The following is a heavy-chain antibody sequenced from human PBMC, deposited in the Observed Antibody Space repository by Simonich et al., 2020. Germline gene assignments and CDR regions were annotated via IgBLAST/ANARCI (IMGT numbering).Heavy chain of an antibody. CDR2: CNPNSGET. Sequence: QVQLVQSGAEVKKPGASVKVSCKASGYTFTGYYMHWVRQAPGQGLEVMGWCNPNSGETNYAQKFKGRVTMTRETSISTAYMELSRLRSDDTAVYYCARVSGGTAMVTSTFDIWGQGTMVTVSS. J-gene: IGHJ3*02. V-gene: IGHV1-2*02. D-gene: IGHD5-18*01. CDR3: ARVSGGTAMVTSTFDI. CDR1: GYTFTGYY.